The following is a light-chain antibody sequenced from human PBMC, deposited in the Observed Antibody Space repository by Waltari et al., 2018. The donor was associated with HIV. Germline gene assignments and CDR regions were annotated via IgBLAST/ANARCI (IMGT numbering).Light chain of an antibody. CDR3: QQYYSTPRRT. V-gene: IGKV4-1*01. CDR1: QSVLYSSNNKNY. J-gene: IGKJ1*01. CDR2: WAS. Sequence: DIVMTQSPDYLAVSLGERATINCKSSQSVLYSSNNKNYLTWYQQKPGQPPKLLIYWASTRESGVPDRFSGGGSGTDFTLTISSLQAEDVAVYYCQQYYSTPRRTFGQGTKVESK.